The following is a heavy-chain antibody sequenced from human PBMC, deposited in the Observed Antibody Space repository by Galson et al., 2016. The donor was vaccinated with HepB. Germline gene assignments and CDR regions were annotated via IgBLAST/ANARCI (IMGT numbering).Heavy chain of an antibody. Sequence: LRLSCAASGFSFSTHSMDWVRQAPGKGLEWVSYISSSSSYISYADSVKGRFTISRDNAKNSLYLQLNSLRAEDTAVYYCAREPHDFGDYGVDYWGKGTLVTVSS. CDR3: AREPHDFGDYGVDY. V-gene: IGHV3-21*01. CDR1: GFSFSTHS. D-gene: IGHD4-17*01. CDR2: ISSSSSYI. J-gene: IGHJ4*02.